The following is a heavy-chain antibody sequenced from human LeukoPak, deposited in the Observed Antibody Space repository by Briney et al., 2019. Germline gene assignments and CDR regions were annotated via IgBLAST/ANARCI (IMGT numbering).Heavy chain of an antibody. CDR3: AKGCGGDCYSDFDH. V-gene: IGHV3-33*06. D-gene: IGHD2-21*02. Sequence: GGSLRLSCAASGFSFSTYGMHWVRRAPGKGLEWVAIMWYDGSNKFYADSVKGRFTISRDNSKNTLYLQMNSLRAEDTAVYYCAKGCGGDCYSDFDHWGQGTLVTVSS. CDR2: MWYDGSNK. CDR1: GFSFSTYG. J-gene: IGHJ4*02.